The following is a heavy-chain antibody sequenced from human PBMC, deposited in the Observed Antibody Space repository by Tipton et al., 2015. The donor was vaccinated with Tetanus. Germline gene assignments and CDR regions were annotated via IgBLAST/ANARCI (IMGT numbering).Heavy chain of an antibody. D-gene: IGHD6-19*01. Sequence: TLSLTCAVYGGSFSGYYWSWIRQPPGKGLEWIGEIHPSGSINYNPSLKSRVTILVDTSENQFSLKLSSVTAADTAVYYCARIGWPQQNKPAFDIWGQGTVVTVSS. V-gene: IGHV4-34*01. CDR1: GGSFSGYY. CDR3: ARIGWPQQNKPAFDI. CDR2: IHPSGSI. J-gene: IGHJ3*02.